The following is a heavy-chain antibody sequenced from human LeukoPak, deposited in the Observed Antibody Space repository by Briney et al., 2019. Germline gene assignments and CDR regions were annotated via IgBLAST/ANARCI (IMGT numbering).Heavy chain of an antibody. CDR3: ARSIPYGTTWYGRSDY. CDR1: GFPFSSYS. V-gene: IGHV3-7*03. CDR2: IKPDGTTK. J-gene: IGHJ4*02. D-gene: IGHD6-13*01. Sequence: GGSLRLSCAASGFPFSSYSMTWVRQAPGKGLEWVASIKPDGTTKFYVDSVKGRFTISRDNALNSLYLQMNSLRAEDTAIYYCARSIPYGTTWYGRSDYWGQGTLVTVSS.